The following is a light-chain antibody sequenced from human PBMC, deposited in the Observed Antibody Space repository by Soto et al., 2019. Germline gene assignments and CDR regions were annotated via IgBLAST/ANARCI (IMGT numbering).Light chain of an antibody. CDR1: QSVSTYY. Sequence: EIVLTQSPGTLSLSPGERASLTCRASQSVSTYYLAWYQQKSGQAPRLLIHATSSRASGIPDRFSGSGSGTDFTLTISRLEPEDFAVYYCQQYGSSGTFGQGTKVDIK. CDR2: ATS. V-gene: IGKV3-20*01. CDR3: QQYGSSGT. J-gene: IGKJ1*01.